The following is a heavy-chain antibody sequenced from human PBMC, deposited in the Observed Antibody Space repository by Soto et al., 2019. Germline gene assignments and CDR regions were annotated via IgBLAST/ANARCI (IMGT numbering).Heavy chain of an antibody. D-gene: IGHD5-12*01. Sequence: GGSLRLSCAASGFTFSDYYMSWIRQAPGKGLEWVSYISSSGSTIYYADSVKGRFTISRDNAKNSLYLQMNSLRAEDTAVYYCACYTSGDIVATIIAPGDAFDIWGQGTMVTVSS. CDR3: ACYTSGDIVATIIAPGDAFDI. J-gene: IGHJ3*02. V-gene: IGHV3-11*01. CDR1: GFTFSDYY. CDR2: ISSSGSTI.